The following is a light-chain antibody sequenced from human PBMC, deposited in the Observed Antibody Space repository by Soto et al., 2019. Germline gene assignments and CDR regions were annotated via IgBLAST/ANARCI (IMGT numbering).Light chain of an antibody. J-gene: IGKJ5*01. CDR3: QQLNSYPS. CDR2: AAS. Sequence: IQLTQSPSSLSASVGDRVTITCRASQGISSYLAWYQQKPGKXPXXLIYAASTLQSGVPSRFIGIGSGTDFTLTLSSLQPEDFATDDCQQLNSYPSFGQGTRLEIK. V-gene: IGKV1-9*01. CDR1: QGISSY.